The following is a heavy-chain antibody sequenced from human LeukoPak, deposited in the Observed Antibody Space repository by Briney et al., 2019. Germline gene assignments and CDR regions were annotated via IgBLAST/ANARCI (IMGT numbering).Heavy chain of an antibody. CDR1: GGSISSYY. CDR2: IYTSGST. D-gene: IGHD5-24*01. J-gene: IGHJ3*02. CDR3: ARPWLQGTYDAFDI. Sequence: SETLSLTCTVSGGSISSYYWSWIRQPAGKGLEWIGRIYTSGSTNYNPSLKSRVTMSVDTSKNQFSLKLSSVTAADTAVYYCARPWLQGTYDAFDIWGQGTMVTVSS. V-gene: IGHV4-4*07.